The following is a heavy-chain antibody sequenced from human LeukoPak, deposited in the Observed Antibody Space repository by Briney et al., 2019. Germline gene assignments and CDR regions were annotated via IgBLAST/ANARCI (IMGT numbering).Heavy chain of an antibody. CDR3: ARPSSSWYGDDAFDI. V-gene: IGHV5-51*01. D-gene: IGHD6-13*01. Sequence: GESLKISCKGSGYSFTSYWIGWVRQMPGKGLEWMGIIYPGDSDTRYSPSFQGQVTISADKSISTAYLQWSSLKASDTAMYYCARPSSSWYGDDAFDIWGQGTIVTVSS. J-gene: IGHJ3*02. CDR1: GYSFTSYW. CDR2: IYPGDSDT.